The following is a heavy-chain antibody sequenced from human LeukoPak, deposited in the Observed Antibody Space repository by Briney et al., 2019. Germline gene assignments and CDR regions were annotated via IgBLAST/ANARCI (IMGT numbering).Heavy chain of an antibody. CDR2: IYHSGST. D-gene: IGHD3-22*01. J-gene: IGHJ4*02. Sequence: PSETLSLTCAVSGGSISSNNWWTWVRQPPGKGLEWIGEIYHSGSTNYNPSLKSRVTISVDTSKNQFSLKLSSVTAADTAVYYCAAGSESYDSRGYSYYFDYWGQGTLVTVSS. CDR1: GGSISSNNW. CDR3: AAGSESYDSRGYSYYFDY. V-gene: IGHV4-4*02.